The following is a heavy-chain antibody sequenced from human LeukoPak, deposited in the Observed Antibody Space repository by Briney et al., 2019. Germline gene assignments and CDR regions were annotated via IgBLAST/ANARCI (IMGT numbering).Heavy chain of an antibody. CDR1: GYTFSTYW. V-gene: IGHV5-51*01. CDR3: ARQYNSGSRDEYNWFDP. J-gene: IGHJ5*02. D-gene: IGHD1-26*01. CDR2: NYLGDSDT. Sequence: GESLKISCRGSGYTFSTYWIGWVRPVPGQGLGWMGINYLGDSDTRYSSSFQGQVTISADKTISTAYLQWSSLKASATAMYYCARQYNSGSRDEYNWFDPWGQGTLVTVSS.